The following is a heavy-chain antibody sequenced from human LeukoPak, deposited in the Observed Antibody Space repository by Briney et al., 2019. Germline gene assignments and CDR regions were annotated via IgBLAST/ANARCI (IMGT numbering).Heavy chain of an antibody. Sequence: PGGSLRLSCTASGFTFSSYAMSWVRQAPGKGLEWVSVISGSGGSTYYGDSVKGRFTISRDNSKNTLYLQINSLRAEDTAVYYCAKDGVVTITFDYWGQGTLVTVSS. V-gene: IGHV3-23*01. J-gene: IGHJ4*02. D-gene: IGHD3-16*01. CDR3: AKDGVVTITFDY. CDR1: GFTFSSYA. CDR2: ISGSGGST.